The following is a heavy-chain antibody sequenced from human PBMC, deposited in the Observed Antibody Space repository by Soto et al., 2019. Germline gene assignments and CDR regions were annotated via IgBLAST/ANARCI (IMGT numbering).Heavy chain of an antibody. D-gene: IGHD2-2*02. V-gene: IGHV1-18*01. CDR1: GYTFTCYG. J-gene: IGHJ6*02. Sequence: GASVKVSCKASGYTFTCYGISWVRQAPGQGLEWMGWISAYNGNTNYAQKLQGRVTMTTDTSTSTAYMELRSLRSDDTAVYYCARVGYCISTSCYNYYYYGMDVWGQGTTVTVSS. CDR3: ARVGYCISTSCYNYYYYGMDV. CDR2: ISAYNGNT.